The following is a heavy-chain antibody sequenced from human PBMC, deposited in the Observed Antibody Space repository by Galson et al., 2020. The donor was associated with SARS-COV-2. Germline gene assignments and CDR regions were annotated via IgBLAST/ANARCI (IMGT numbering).Heavy chain of an antibody. V-gene: IGHV1-69*13. Sequence: SVKVSCKASGGTFSSYAINWVRQAPGQGLEWMGGLMPIFGTTNYAQKFQGRVTIIADESTSTAYMELSSLRSEDTAIYYCARGSSWGTTLVPRYVYMDVWGKGTTVTVSS. D-gene: IGHD3-10*01. CDR1: GGTFSSYA. CDR3: ARGSSWGTTLVPRYVYMDV. CDR2: LMPIFGTT. J-gene: IGHJ6*03.